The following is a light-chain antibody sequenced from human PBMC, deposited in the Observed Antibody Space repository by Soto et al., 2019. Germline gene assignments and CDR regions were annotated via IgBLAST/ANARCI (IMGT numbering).Light chain of an antibody. V-gene: IGLV2-14*01. J-gene: IGLJ1*01. CDR3: KSYRTSTTHPYV. CDR2: EVT. Sequence: QSALTQPASVSGSPGQSITISCAGTSSDVGGYNYVSWYQQHAGKAPKLIIFEVTNRPSGVSDRFSGSKSGNMASLTISGLQADDEADYYCKSYRTSTTHPYVFGTGTKLTVL. CDR1: SSDVGGYNY.